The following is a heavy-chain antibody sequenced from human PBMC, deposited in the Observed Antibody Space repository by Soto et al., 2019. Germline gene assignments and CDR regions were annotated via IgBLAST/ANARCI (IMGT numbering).Heavy chain of an antibody. Sequence: GGSLRLSCAASGFTVSSNYMTWVRQAPGKGLEWVSVIYSGGRTYYADSVKGRFTISRDNSKNTLYLQMNSLRAEDTAVYYCARGIPRGYSYGSYYFDYWGEGTLVTVSS. V-gene: IGHV3-53*01. CDR2: IYSGGRT. CDR3: ARGIPRGYSYGSYYFDY. D-gene: IGHD5-18*01. CDR1: GFTVSSNY. J-gene: IGHJ4*02.